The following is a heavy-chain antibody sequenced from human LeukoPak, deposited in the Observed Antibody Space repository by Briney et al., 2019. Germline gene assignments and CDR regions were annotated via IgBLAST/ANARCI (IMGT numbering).Heavy chain of an antibody. Sequence: PSGTLSLTCTVSGGSISSGDYYWSWIRQPPGKGLEWIGYIYYSGSTYYNPSLKSRVTISVDTSKNQFSLKLSSVTAADTAVYYCAREGYYYDSSGYYRGYYYYYYGMDVWGQGTTVTVSS. CDR3: AREGYYYDSSGYYRGYYYYYYGMDV. CDR1: GGSISSGDYY. J-gene: IGHJ6*02. D-gene: IGHD3-22*01. V-gene: IGHV4-31*03. CDR2: IYYSGST.